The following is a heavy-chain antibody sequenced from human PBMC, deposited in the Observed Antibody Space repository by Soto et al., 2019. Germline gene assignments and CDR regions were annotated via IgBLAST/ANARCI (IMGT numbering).Heavy chain of an antibody. V-gene: IGHV4-59*01. CDR2: VNYSGST. Sequence: PSETLSLTCAVSGGSFSGYSWTWIRQPPGTGLEWIGYVNYSGSTNYNPSLKSRVNISVDTSKNQLSLKMSSVTAADTAVYYCARDPGSWYFDSWGQGILVTVSS. D-gene: IGHD3-10*01. CDR1: GGSFSGYS. CDR3: ARDPGSWYFDS. J-gene: IGHJ4*02.